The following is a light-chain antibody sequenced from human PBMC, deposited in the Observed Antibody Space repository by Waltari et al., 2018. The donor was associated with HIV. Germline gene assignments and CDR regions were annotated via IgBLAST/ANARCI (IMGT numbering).Light chain of an antibody. CDR3: AAWNDSLSGYV. CDR2: RNN. V-gene: IGLV1-47*01. Sequence: QSVLTQPPSASGTPGQRVTISCSGSSSNIGRNYVYWHQQLPGTAPKLLIYRNNRRPSGVPDRFSGSKSGTSTSLAINGLRSEDEADYYCAAWNDSLSGYVFGTGTKVTV. J-gene: IGLJ1*01. CDR1: SSNIGRNY.